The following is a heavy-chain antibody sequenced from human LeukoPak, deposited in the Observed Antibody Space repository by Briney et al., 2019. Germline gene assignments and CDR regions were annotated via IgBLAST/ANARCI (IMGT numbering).Heavy chain of an antibody. D-gene: IGHD3-22*01. CDR2: VSWDGDTT. CDR3: ANARGLIGGDFDI. V-gene: IGHV3-43*01. J-gene: IGHJ3*02. CDR1: GFTFDDYI. Sequence: PGGSLRLSCAASGFTFDDYIMHWLRQAPGMGLEWVSLVSWDGDTTYYADSGKGRFTISRDNSKNSLYLQMNSLRTEDTALYYCANARGLIGGDFDIWGQGTMVTVSS.